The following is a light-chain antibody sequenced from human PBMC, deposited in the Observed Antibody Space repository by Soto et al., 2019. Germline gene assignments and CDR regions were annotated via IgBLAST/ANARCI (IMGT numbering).Light chain of an antibody. Sequence: EIQMTQSPSTLSASVGDRVTITCRASQSINNWLAWYQQKPGKAPKLLLYEASGLESGVPSRFSGSGSGTEFTLTVSSLQPNDFATYYCQHYNSYSPSFGQGTKVEIK. J-gene: IGKJ1*01. CDR1: QSINNW. CDR3: QHYNSYSPS. V-gene: IGKV1-5*03. CDR2: EAS.